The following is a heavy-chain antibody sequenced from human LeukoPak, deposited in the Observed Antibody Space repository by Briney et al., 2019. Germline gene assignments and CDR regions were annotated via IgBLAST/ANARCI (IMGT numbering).Heavy chain of an antibody. Sequence: GGSLRLSCVASGFTFSDHYMDWVRQAPGKGLEWVGRIRKKDNSYTTEYAASVKGRFTISRDDSKNSLYVQMNSLKTEDTAVYYCGRGVCSGGTCYSGDHWGQGTLVTVSS. CDR3: GRGVCSGGTCYSGDH. D-gene: IGHD2-15*01. CDR2: IRKKDNSYTT. V-gene: IGHV3-72*01. CDR1: GFTFSDHY. J-gene: IGHJ4*02.